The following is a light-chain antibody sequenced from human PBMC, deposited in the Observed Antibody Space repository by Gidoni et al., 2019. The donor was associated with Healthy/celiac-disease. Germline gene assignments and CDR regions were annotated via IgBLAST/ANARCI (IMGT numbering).Light chain of an antibody. V-gene: IGKV3-11*01. J-gene: IGKJ2*01. CDR2: DAS. CDR3: QQRSNWLYT. Sequence: EIVLTQSPATLSLSPGERATLSCRASQSVSSYLAWYQQQPGQAPRLPIYDASNRATGIPARFSGSGSGTDFTLTISSLEPEDFAVYYCQQRSNWLYTFGQGTKLEIK. CDR1: QSVSSY.